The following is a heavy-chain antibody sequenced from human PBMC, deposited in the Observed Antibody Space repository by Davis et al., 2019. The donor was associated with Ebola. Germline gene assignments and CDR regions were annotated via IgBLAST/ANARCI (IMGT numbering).Heavy chain of an antibody. D-gene: IGHD6-13*01. J-gene: IGHJ4*02. CDR2: INHSGST. CDR1: GGSFSGYY. Sequence: PSETLSLTCAVYGGSFSGYYWSWIRQPPGKGLEWIGEINHSGSTNYNPSLKSRVTISVDTSKNQFSLKLSSVTAADTAVYYCARVTSPSSIAAAGTFDYWGQGTLVTVSS. CDR3: ARVTSPSSIAAAGTFDY. V-gene: IGHV4-34*01.